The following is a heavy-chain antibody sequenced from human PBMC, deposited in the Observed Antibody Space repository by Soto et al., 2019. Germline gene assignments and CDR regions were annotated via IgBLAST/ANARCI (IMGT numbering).Heavy chain of an antibody. J-gene: IGHJ4*02. D-gene: IGHD3-16*02. V-gene: IGHV1-69*01. CDR3: ARSIGSGGVIGGFDF. CDR1: GGTFKNFA. Sequence: QVQLEQSGAEVRKPGSAVRVSCQASGGTFKNFAMNWVRQAPGQGLEWMGGIIPIFDTPNYAQKFQDRVTITVDESTNTAYMDLSSLRSEDTAVYYCARSIGSGGVIGGFDFWGQGTLVTVSS. CDR2: IIPIFDTP.